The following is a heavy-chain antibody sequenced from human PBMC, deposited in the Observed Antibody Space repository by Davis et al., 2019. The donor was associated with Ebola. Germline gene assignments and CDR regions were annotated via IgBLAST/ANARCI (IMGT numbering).Heavy chain of an antibody. D-gene: IGHD2-15*01. CDR1: GFTFTTYA. V-gene: IGHV7-4-1*02. J-gene: IGHJ6*04. CDR2: INTNTGNP. Sequence: AASVTVSCKASGFTFTTYAMNWVRQAPGQGLEWMGWINTNTGNPTYAQGFPGRFVFSLDTSVSTAYLQISSLKAEDTAVYYCARCLSGLLRSGGITDYYYGMDVWGRGTTVTVSS. CDR3: ARCLSGLLRSGGITDYYYGMDV.